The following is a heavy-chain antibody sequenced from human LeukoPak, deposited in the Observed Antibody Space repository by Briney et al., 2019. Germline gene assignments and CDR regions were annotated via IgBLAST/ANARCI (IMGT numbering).Heavy chain of an antibody. CDR2: IKQDGSEK. CDR3: ARGLYDYGDYVDY. J-gene: IGHJ4*02. Sequence: GGSLRLPCAASGFTFSSYWMSWVRQAPGKGLEWVANIKQDGSEKYYVDSVKGRFTISRDNAKNSLYLQMNSLRAEDTAVYYCARGLYDYGDYVDYWGQGTLVTVSS. V-gene: IGHV3-7*01. CDR1: GFTFSSYW. D-gene: IGHD4-17*01.